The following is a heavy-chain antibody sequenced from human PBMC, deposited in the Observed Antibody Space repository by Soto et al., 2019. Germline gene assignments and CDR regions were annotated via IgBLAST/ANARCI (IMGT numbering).Heavy chain of an antibody. Sequence: EVQLVESGGGLVQPGGSLKLSCAASGFTFSGSAMHWVRQASGKGLEWVGRIRSKANSYATAYAASVKGRFTISRDDSKNTAYLQMNSLKTEDTAXXXCXXXGGXATVDYWGQGTLVTVSS. CDR2: IRSKANSYAT. V-gene: IGHV3-73*01. CDR1: GFTFSGSA. CDR3: XXXGGXATVDY. D-gene: IGHD4-17*01. J-gene: IGHJ4*02.